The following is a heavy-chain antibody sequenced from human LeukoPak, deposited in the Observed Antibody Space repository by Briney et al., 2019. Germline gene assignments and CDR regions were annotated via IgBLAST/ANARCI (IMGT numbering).Heavy chain of an antibody. CDR2: LSASGFNT. CDR1: GFIFSTYA. V-gene: IGHV3-23*01. CDR3: ARAGDSSDFDY. J-gene: IGHJ4*02. Sequence: LPGGSLRLSCAASGFIFSTYAMTWLRHAPGKGLEWVSALSASGFNTYYADSVKGRFTISRDNFKNMLYLQMNSLRAEDTAVYYCARAGDSSDFDYWGQGTLVTVSS. D-gene: IGHD3-22*01.